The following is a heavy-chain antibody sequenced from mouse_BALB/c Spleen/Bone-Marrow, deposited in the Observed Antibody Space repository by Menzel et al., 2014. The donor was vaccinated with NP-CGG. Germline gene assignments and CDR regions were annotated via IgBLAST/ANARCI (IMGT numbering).Heavy chain of an antibody. V-gene: IGHV7-3*02. CDR3: VRDERLLRFAY. D-gene: IGHD1-1*01. CDR2: IRNKANGYTT. J-gene: IGHJ3*01. Sequence: DVMLVESGGGFIQPGNSLRLSCATSGFTFTDYYMTWVRQFPGKALEWLGFIRNKANGYTTEYSASVKGRFTISRDNSQSILYLQMSTLRAEDSATYYCVRDERLLRFAYWGQGTLVTVSA. CDR1: GFTFTDYY.